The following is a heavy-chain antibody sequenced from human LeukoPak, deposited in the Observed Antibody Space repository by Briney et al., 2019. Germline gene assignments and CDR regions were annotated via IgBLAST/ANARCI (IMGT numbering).Heavy chain of an antibody. Sequence: GGSLRLSCAASGFTFSSYAMNWVRQAPGKGLEWVSYVSSSGGTIYYADSVKGRFTISRDNAKNSLYLQMNSLRAEDTAVYYCARVGTTNYYFYYMDVWGKGTTVTVSS. CDR2: VSSSGGTI. CDR1: GFTFSSYA. CDR3: ARVGTTNYYFYYMDV. D-gene: IGHD2-2*01. V-gene: IGHV3-48*04. J-gene: IGHJ6*03.